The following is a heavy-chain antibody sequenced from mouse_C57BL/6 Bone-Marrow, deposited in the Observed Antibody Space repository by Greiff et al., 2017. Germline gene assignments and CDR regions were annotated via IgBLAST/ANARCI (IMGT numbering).Heavy chain of an antibody. CDR2: INPSSGYT. CDR3: ANSYYSNYRFAY. Sequence: QVQLQQSGAELAKPGASVKLSCKASGYTFTSYWMHWVKQRPGQGLEWIGHINPSSGYTKYNQKFKDKATLTADKSSSTAYMQLSSLTYEDSAVYYCANSYYSNYRFAYWGQGTLVTVSA. J-gene: IGHJ3*01. D-gene: IGHD2-5*01. V-gene: IGHV1-7*01. CDR1: GYTFTSYW.